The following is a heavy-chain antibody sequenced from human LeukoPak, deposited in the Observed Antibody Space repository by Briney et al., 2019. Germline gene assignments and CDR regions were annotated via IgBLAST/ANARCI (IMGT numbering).Heavy chain of an antibody. Sequence: GRSLRLSCAASGFTFSTYGFHWVRQAPGKGLEWVSVFYCCGGSTYYADSVKGRFSISRDNSMNTLFLQMNSLRAEDTAVYYCAKDRQWLVLSGFDYWGQGTLVTVSS. CDR2: FYCCGGST. J-gene: IGHJ4*02. CDR1: GFTFSTYG. CDR3: AKDRQWLVLSGFDY. D-gene: IGHD6-19*01. V-gene: IGHV3-NL1*01.